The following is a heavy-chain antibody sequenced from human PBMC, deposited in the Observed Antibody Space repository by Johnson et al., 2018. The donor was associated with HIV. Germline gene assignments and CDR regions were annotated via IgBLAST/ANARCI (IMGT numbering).Heavy chain of an antibody. CDR3: ARYHCNGVSCYVGRAFDI. J-gene: IGHJ3*02. CDR1: GFTFSSYA. V-gene: IGHV3-30*04. D-gene: IGHD2-15*01. Sequence: QVQLVESGGGVVQPGRSLRLSCAASGFTFSSYAMHWVRQAPGKGLEWVAVISYDGSNKYYADSVKGRFTISRDNSKNSLYLQMNSLRAVDTALYYCARYHCNGVSCYVGRAFDIWGQGTMVTVSS. CDR2: ISYDGSNK.